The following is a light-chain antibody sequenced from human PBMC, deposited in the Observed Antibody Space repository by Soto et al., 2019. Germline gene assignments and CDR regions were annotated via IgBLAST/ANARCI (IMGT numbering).Light chain of an antibody. CDR1: SSDIGGDHF. CDR3: GSSTGDMTYV. Sequence: QSVLTQPASVSGSPGQSITISCTGTSSDIGGDHFVSWYQQHPGKAPKVMIYDVSNRPSGVSNRFSGSKSGNTASLTISGLQAEDEADYYCGSSTGDMTYVFGTGTKVTVL. CDR2: DVS. V-gene: IGLV2-14*03. J-gene: IGLJ1*01.